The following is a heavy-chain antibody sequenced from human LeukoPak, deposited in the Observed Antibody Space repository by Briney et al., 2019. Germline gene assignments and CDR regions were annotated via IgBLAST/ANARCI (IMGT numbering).Heavy chain of an antibody. CDR2: ISYDGSNK. CDR3: ARDQEQWLARPRDLGYYGMDV. J-gene: IGHJ6*02. Sequence: GGSLRLSCAASGFTFSSYAMQWVRQAPGKGLEWVAVISYDGSNKYYADSVKGRFTISRDNSKNTLYLQMNSLRAEDTAVYYCARDQEQWLARPRDLGYYGMDVWGQGTTVTVSS. CDR1: GFTFSSYA. D-gene: IGHD6-19*01. V-gene: IGHV3-30-3*01.